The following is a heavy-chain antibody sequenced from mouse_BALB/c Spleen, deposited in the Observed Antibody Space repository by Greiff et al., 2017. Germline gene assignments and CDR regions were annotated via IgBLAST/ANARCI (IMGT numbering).Heavy chain of an antibody. D-gene: IGHD2-14*01. Sequence: VKLVESGPGLVQPSQSLSITCTVSGFSLTSYGVHWVRQSPGKGLEWLGVIWAGGSTNYNSALMSKLSISKDNSKSQVFLKMNSLQTDDTAMYYCARGGYDGPWFAYWGQGTLVTVSA. CDR2: IWAGGST. CDR3: ARGGYDGPWFAY. V-gene: IGHV2-9*02. J-gene: IGHJ3*01. CDR1: GFSLTSYG.